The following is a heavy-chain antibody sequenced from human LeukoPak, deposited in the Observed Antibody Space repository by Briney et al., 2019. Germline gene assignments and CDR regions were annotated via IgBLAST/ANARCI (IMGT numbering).Heavy chain of an antibody. D-gene: IGHD6-13*01. V-gene: IGHV4-59*05. J-gene: IGHJ4*02. Sequence: SETLSLTCTVSGGSISSYYWSWIRQPPGKGLEWIGSIYYSGSTYYNPSLKSRVTISVDTSKNQFSLKLSSVTAADTAVYYCARIAAAGQLFDYWGQGTLVTVSS. CDR3: ARIAAAGQLFDY. CDR1: GGSISSYY. CDR2: IYYSGST.